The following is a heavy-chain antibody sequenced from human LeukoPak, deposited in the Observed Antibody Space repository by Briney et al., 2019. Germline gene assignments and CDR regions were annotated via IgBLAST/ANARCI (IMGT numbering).Heavy chain of an antibody. CDR1: GYTFTGYY. CDR2: INPNSGGT. D-gene: IGHD2-2*02. V-gene: IGHV1-2*02. J-gene: IGHJ3*02. Sequence: ASVKVSCKASGYTFTGYYMHWVRQAPGQGLEWMGWINPNSGGTNYAQKLQGRVTMTTDTSTSTAYMELRSLRSDDTAVYYCARDWGCSSTSCYTGAFDIWGQGTMVTVSS. CDR3: ARDWGCSSTSCYTGAFDI.